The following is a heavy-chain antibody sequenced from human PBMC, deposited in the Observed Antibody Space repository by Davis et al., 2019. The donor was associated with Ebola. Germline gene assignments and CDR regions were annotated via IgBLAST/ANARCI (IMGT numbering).Heavy chain of an antibody. D-gene: IGHD4-11*01. V-gene: IGHV3-21*01. J-gene: IGHJ6*04. Sequence: PGGSLRLSCAASGFTFSSYSMNWVRQAPGKGLEWVSSISSSSSYIYYADSVKGRFTISRDNAKNSLYLQMNSLRAEDTAVYYCARVSPTTVKGDVWGKGTTVTVSS. CDR2: ISSSSSYI. CDR1: GFTFSSYS. CDR3: ARVSPTTVKGDV.